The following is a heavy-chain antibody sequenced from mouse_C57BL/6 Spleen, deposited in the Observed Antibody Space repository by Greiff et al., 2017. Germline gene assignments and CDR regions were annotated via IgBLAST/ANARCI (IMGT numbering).Heavy chain of an antibody. CDR3: AIPTANWDWYFDV. CDR1: GYTFTDYY. D-gene: IGHD4-1*01. V-gene: IGHV1-77*01. CDR2: IGPGSGST. J-gene: IGHJ1*03. Sequence: QVQLKESGAELVKPGASVKISCKASGYTFTDYYINWVKQRPGKGLEWIGKIGPGSGSTYYTEKFKGKATLTADKSSSNAYLQLSSLTSEDSAVYFCAIPTANWDWYFDVWGTGTTVTVSS.